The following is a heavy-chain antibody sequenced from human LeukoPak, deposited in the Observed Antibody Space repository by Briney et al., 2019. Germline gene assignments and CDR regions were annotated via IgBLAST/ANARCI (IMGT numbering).Heavy chain of an antibody. D-gene: IGHD6-13*01. Sequence: PGGSLRLSCAASGFTFSSHNMNWVRQAPGEGLEWVSYISSSSTTIYYADSVKGRFTISRDNAKNSLYLQMNSLRAEDTAVYYCARAPQPLIAAAGEFDYWGQGTLVTVSS. CDR1: GFTFSSHN. CDR2: ISSSSTTI. J-gene: IGHJ4*02. CDR3: ARAPQPLIAAAGEFDY. V-gene: IGHV3-48*04.